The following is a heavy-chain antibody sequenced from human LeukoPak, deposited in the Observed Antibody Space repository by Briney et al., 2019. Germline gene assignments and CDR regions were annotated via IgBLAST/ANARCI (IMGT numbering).Heavy chain of an antibody. CDR2: ISTSSSYI. CDR1: GFTFSSYS. J-gene: IGHJ4*02. CDR3: AKVTYGSGTYGAFDS. V-gene: IGHV3-21*04. D-gene: IGHD3-10*01. Sequence: GGSLRLSCAASGFTFSSYSMNWVRQAPGKGLEWVSSISTSSSYIYYADSVKGRLTISRDNAKNSLYLQMNSLRAEDTAIYYCAKVTYGSGTYGAFDSWGQGTLVTVSS.